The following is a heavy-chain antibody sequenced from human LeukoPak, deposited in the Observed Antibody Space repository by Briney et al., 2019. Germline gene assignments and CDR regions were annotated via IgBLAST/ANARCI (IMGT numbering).Heavy chain of an antibody. D-gene: IGHD2-15*01. CDR3: ARGDIVVVVAATGSIYFDY. V-gene: IGHV4-31*03. CDR2: IYYSGST. Sequence: PSQTLSLTCTVSGGSISSGVYYWSWIRQHPGKGLEWIGYIYYSGSTYYNPSLKSRVTISVDTSKNQFSLKLSSVTAADTAVYYCARGDIVVVVAATGSIYFDYWGQGTLVTVSS. J-gene: IGHJ4*02. CDR1: GGSISSGVYY.